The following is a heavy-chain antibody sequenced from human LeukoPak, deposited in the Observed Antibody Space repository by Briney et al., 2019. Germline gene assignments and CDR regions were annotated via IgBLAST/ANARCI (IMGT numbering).Heavy chain of an antibody. CDR2: IYTSGST. V-gene: IGHV4-4*07. Sequence: MPSETLSLTCTVSGGSISDYYWSWIRQPAGKGLEWIGRIYTSGSTNYNPSLKSRVTMSVDTSKNQFSLKLTSVTAADTAVYYCAREPYDILTGYYNPSGMDVWGQGTTVTVSS. CDR1: GGSISDYY. D-gene: IGHD3-9*01. J-gene: IGHJ6*02. CDR3: AREPYDILTGYYNPSGMDV.